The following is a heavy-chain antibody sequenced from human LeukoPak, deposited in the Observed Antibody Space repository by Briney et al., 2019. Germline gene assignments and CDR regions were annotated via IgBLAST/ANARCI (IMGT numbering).Heavy chain of an antibody. D-gene: IGHD6-13*01. Sequence: PGGSLRLSCAASGFTFSSYGMHWVRQAPGKGLEWVAVISYDGSNKYYADSVKGRFTISRDNSKNTLYPQMNSLRAEDTAVYYCAKDVTRAAAGQNYWGQGTLVTVSS. CDR3: AKDVTRAAAGQNY. J-gene: IGHJ4*02. V-gene: IGHV3-30*18. CDR1: GFTFSSYG. CDR2: ISYDGSNK.